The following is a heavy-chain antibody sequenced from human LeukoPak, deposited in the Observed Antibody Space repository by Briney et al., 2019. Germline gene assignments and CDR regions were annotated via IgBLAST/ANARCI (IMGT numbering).Heavy chain of an antibody. CDR3: ARGGVSSSSVSSDY. CDR2: ISAYNGNT. J-gene: IGHJ4*02. V-gene: IGHV1-18*01. CDR1: GYTFTSYG. Sequence: GASVKVSCKASGYTFTSYGISWVRQAPGQGLEWMGWISAYNGNTNYAQKFQGRVTMTRDTSISTAYMELSRLRSDDTAVYYCARGGVSSSSVSSDYWGQGTLVTVSS. D-gene: IGHD6-6*01.